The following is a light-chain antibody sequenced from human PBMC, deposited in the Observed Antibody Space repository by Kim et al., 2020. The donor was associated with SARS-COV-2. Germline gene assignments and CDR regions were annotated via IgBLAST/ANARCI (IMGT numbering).Light chain of an antibody. CDR1: QSVSGN. Sequence: EIVMTQSPATLSVSLGERATLSCRASQSVSGNLAWYQQRPGQAPRLLMSAASTRATGVPARFSGTGSGTEFTLTISSLQSEDFAVYYCQHYNNWPYTFGQGTKLEI. V-gene: IGKV3-15*01. J-gene: IGKJ2*01. CDR2: AAS. CDR3: QHYNNWPYT.